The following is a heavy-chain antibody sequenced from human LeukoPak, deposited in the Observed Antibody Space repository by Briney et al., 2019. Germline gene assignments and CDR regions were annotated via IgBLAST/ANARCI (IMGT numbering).Heavy chain of an antibody. CDR1: RFTLSRDR. D-gene: IGHD7-27*01. CDR3: VRALMGTSDH. J-gene: IGHJ4*02. Sequence: GGSLRHSRAATRFTLSRDRMHWVRPAPGKGLVWVSRLNSGGSTTNYPDSVRGRLPIPSENPKNPFYLQIKGLKAKDTAGNTCVRALMGTSDHWGQGSLVTVSS. CDR2: LNSGGSTT. V-gene: IGHV3-74*01.